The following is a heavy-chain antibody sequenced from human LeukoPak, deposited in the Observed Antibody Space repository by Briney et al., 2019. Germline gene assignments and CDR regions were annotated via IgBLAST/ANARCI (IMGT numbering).Heavy chain of an antibody. Sequence: PGGSLRLSCAASGFTFSDYYMGWIRQAPGKGLEWLSYISGSGTTMYYADSVKGRFTISRDNAKNSLDLQMNSLRAEDTAVYYCARVPVKAFDYWGQGTLVTVSS. CDR2: ISGSGTTM. J-gene: IGHJ4*02. CDR1: GFTFSDYY. CDR3: ARVPVKAFDY. V-gene: IGHV3-11*04. D-gene: IGHD3-16*02.